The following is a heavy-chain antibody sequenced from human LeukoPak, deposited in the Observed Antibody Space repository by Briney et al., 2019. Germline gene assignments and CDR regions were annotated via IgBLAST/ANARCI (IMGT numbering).Heavy chain of an antibody. J-gene: IGHJ5*02. D-gene: IGHD2-15*01. CDR2: IYYSGST. Sequence: SETLSLTCTVSGGSISSSYWSWIRQPPGKGLEWIGYIYYSGSTNYNPSLESRVSISVDTSKNQFPLNLRSVTAADTAVYYCARDAEHCSGSDCPRWFDPWGQGTLVTVSS. CDR3: ARDAEHCSGSDCPRWFDP. V-gene: IGHV4-59*01. CDR1: GGSISSSY.